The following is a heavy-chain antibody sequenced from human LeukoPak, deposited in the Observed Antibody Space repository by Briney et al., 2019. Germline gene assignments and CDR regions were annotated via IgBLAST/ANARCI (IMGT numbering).Heavy chain of an antibody. Sequence: SVNVSCKASGGTFSSYAISWVRQAPGQGLEWMGGIIPIFGTANYAQKFQGRVTITADESTSTAYMELSSLRSEDTAVYYCARGFGDYLLTLGLDYWGQGTLVTVSS. CDR3: ARGFGDYLLTLGLDY. D-gene: IGHD4-17*01. CDR1: GGTFSSYA. CDR2: IIPIFGTA. V-gene: IGHV1-69*13. J-gene: IGHJ4*02.